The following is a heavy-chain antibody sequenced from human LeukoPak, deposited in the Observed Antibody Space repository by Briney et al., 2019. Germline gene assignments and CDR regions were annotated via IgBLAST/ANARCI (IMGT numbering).Heavy chain of an antibody. J-gene: IGHJ4*02. D-gene: IGHD2-15*01. Sequence: GGSLRLSCAASGFTVSSYGMAWVRQGPGKGLEWVSGISGGGSTYYADSVKGRFTISRDNSKNSLYLQMNSLRAEDTAVYYCASVVFSGGWCPGYWGQGTLVTVSS. CDR1: GFTVSSYG. CDR2: ISGGGST. V-gene: IGHV3-23*01. CDR3: ASVVFSGGWCPGY.